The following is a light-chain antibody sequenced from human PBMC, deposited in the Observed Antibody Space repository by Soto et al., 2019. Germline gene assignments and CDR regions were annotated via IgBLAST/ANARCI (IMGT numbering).Light chain of an antibody. CDR1: SSDVGGYNF. V-gene: IGLV2-14*01. J-gene: IGLJ1*01. CDR2: DVT. CDR3: SSYTSISTYV. Sequence: QSVLTQPASASGSPGQSITISCTGTSSDVGGYNFVSWYQQHPDKAPKLMIYDVTNRPSGVSNRFSGSKSGNTASLTISGLQAEDEAEYYCSSYTSISTYVFGTGTKVTVL.